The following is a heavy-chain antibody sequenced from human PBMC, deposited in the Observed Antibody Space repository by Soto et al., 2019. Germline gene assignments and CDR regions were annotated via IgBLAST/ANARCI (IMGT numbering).Heavy chain of an antibody. D-gene: IGHD3-10*02. CDR1: GASVSTGVYY. CDR2: IDNSGST. J-gene: IGHJ4*02. V-gene: IGHV4-31*03. CDR3: AGAVSDFDVRRYRTSYFDQ. Sequence: KPSETLSLTCTVSGASVSTGVYYWTRIRQHPGKGLEWIGYIDNSGSTYYNPSLTGRVDISVDTSKNEFSLNLQSLTAADTAFYYCAGAVSDFDVRRYRTSYFDQWGQGILVTVSS.